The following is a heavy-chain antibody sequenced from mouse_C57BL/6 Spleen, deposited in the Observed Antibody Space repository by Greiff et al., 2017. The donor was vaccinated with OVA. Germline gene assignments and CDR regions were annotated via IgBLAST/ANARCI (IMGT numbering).Heavy chain of an antibody. J-gene: IGHJ2*01. Sequence: VQLQQSGPELVKPGASVKISCKASGYTFTDYYMNWVKQSHGKSLEWIGDINPNNGGTSYNQKFKGKATLTVDKSSSTAYMELRSLTSEDSAVYYCARVGAPDYWGQGTTLTVSS. CDR1: GYTFTDYY. V-gene: IGHV1-26*01. CDR2: INPNNGGT. CDR3: ARVGAPDY.